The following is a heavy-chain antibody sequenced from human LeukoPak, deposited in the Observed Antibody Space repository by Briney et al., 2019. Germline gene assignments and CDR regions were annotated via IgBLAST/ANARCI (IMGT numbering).Heavy chain of an antibody. D-gene: IGHD6-13*01. Sequence: GGSLRLSCAASGFTFSSYAMHWVRQAPGKGLEWVAVISYDGSNKYHADSVKGRFTISRDNSKNTLYLRMNSLRAEDTAAYYCAREEQQLADYWGQGTLVTVFS. CDR1: GFTFSSYA. V-gene: IGHV3-30-3*01. CDR2: ISYDGSNK. J-gene: IGHJ4*02. CDR3: AREEQQLADY.